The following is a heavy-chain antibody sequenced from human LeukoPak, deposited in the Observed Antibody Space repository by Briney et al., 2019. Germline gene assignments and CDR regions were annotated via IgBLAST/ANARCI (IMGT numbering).Heavy chain of an antibody. V-gene: IGHV4-59*01. CDR2: FYNSGST. CDR3: AKIAADYYYYYMDV. J-gene: IGHJ6*03. CDR1: GGSISSYY. D-gene: IGHD6-13*01. Sequence: SETLSLTCTVSGGSISSYYWSWIRQPPGKGLEWIGYFYNSGSTNYNPSLRSRVTISLDTSKNQFSLNLSSVTAADTAVYYCAKIAADYYYYYMDVWGKGTTVTVSS.